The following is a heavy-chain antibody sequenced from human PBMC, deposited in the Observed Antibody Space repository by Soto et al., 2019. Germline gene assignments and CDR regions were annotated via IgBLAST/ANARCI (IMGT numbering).Heavy chain of an antibody. V-gene: IGHV1-18*01. J-gene: IGHJ4*02. CDR2: ISGYNGNT. CDR3: ARDEAWGGNSQHCGGANNCYGDMFLDY. Sequence: QVQVVQSGAEVKTPGASVKVSCKTSGYTFITYGISWVRQAPGQGPEWMGWISGYNGNTNYAQKFQGRLTLTKDTSTSTAYMELRSLSSDDTAVYYCARDEAWGGNSQHCGGANNCYGDMFLDYWGQGALVTVSS. D-gene: IGHD2-21*01. CDR1: GYTFITYG.